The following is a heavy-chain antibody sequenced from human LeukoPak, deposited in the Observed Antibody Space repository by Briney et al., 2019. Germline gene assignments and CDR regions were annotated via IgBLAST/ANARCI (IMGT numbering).Heavy chain of an antibody. D-gene: IGHD6-6*01. CDR1: GFTFSSYG. CDR2: IRYDGSNK. Sequence: GGSLRLSCAASGFTFSSYGMHWVRQAPGKGLEWVAFIRYDGSNKYYADSVKGRFTISRDNSKNTLYLQMNSLRAEDTAVYYCARDHGSSPHTYFDYWGQGTLVTVSS. V-gene: IGHV3-30*02. CDR3: ARDHGSSPHTYFDY. J-gene: IGHJ4*02.